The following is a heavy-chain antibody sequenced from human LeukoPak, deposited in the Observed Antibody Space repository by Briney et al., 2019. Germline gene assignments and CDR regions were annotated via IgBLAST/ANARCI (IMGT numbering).Heavy chain of an antibody. V-gene: IGHV3-23*01. CDR3: ARDGGYSYGYFDY. D-gene: IGHD5-18*01. CDR2: ISGSGVNT. J-gene: IGHJ4*02. Sequence: LPGGSLRLSCAASGFTFSNYAMSWVRQAPGKGLEWVSGISGSGVNTYYADSVKGRFTTFRDNSKNTLYLQMSSLRAEDTAVYYCARDGGYSYGYFDYWGQGTLVTVSS. CDR1: GFTFSNYA.